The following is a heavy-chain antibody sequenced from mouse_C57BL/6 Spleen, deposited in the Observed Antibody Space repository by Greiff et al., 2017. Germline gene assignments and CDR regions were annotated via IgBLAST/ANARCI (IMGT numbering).Heavy chain of an antibody. J-gene: IGHJ2*01. CDR2: ISSGGSYT. CDR3: ATVVAKYYFDY. Sequence: EVQGVESGGDLVKPGGSLKLSCAASGFTFSSYGMSWVRQTPDTRLEWVATISSGGSYTYYPDSVKGRFTISRDNAKNTLYLQTSSLKSEDTAMYYCATVVAKYYFDYWGQGTTLTVSS. V-gene: IGHV5-6*01. CDR1: GFTFSSYG. D-gene: IGHD1-1*01.